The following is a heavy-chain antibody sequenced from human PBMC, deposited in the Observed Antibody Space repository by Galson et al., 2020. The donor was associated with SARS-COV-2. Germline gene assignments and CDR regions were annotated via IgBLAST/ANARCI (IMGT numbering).Heavy chain of an antibody. Sequence: GESLKISCAASGFTFSNAWMSWVRQAPGKGLEWVGRIKSKTDGGTTDYAAPVKGRFTISRDDSKNTLYLQMNSLKTEDTAVYYCTTDYYDSSGFDYWGQGTLVTVSS. CDR3: TTDYYDSSGFDY. D-gene: IGHD3-22*01. CDR1: GFTFSNAW. V-gene: IGHV3-15*01. CDR2: IKSKTDGGTT. J-gene: IGHJ4*02.